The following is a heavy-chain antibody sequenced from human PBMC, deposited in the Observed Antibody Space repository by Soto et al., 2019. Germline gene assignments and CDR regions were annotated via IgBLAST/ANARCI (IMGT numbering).Heavy chain of an antibody. V-gene: IGHV5-51*01. D-gene: IGHD3-3*01. Sequence: GESLKISCKGSGYSFTSYWIGWVRQMPGKGLEWMGIIYPGDSDTRYSPSFQGQVTISADKSISTAYLQWSSLKASDTAMYYCARLTYYDFWSGYYHYYGMDVWGQGTTVTVS. J-gene: IGHJ6*02. CDR1: GYSFTSYW. CDR3: ARLTYYDFWSGYYHYYGMDV. CDR2: IYPGDSDT.